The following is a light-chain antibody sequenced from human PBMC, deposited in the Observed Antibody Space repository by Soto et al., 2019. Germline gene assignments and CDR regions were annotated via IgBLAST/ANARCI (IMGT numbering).Light chain of an antibody. CDR2: GNN. CDR3: QSDDSSLSALYV. J-gene: IGLJ1*01. Sequence: QSVLTQPPSVSGAPGQRVTISCTGSSSNIGAGYEVHWYQQLPGTAPKLLIYGNNNRPSGVHDRFSGSKSVTSASLAITGLQAEDDADYYCQSDDSSLSALYVFGTGTKLTVL. V-gene: IGLV1-40*01. CDR1: SSNIGAGYE.